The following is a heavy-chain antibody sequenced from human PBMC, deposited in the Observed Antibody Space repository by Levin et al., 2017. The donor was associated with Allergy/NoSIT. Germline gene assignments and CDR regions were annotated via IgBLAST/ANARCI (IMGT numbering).Heavy chain of an antibody. CDR2: IWYDGSNK. J-gene: IGHJ3*02. CDR1: GFTFSSYG. V-gene: IGHV3-33*01. CDR3: ARGAVAGNAFDI. D-gene: IGHD6-19*01. Sequence: GESLKISCAASGFTFSSYGMHWVRQAPGKGLEWVAVIWYDGSNKYYADSVKGRFTISRDNSKNTLYLQMNSLRAEDTAVYYCARGAVAGNAFDIWGQGTMVTVSS.